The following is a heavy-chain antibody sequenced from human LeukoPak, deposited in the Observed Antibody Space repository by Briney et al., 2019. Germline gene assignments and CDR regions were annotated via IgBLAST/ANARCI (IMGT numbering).Heavy chain of an antibody. CDR2: IWYDGSNK. Sequence: GGSLRLSCAASGFTFSSYGMHWVRQAPGKGLEWMAVIWYDGSNKYYADSVKGRFTISRDNSKNTLYLQMNSLRAEDTAVYYCARDPGYSSSWLFDYWGQGTLVTVSS. D-gene: IGHD6-13*01. J-gene: IGHJ4*02. CDR3: ARDPGYSSSWLFDY. V-gene: IGHV3-33*01. CDR1: GFTFSSYG.